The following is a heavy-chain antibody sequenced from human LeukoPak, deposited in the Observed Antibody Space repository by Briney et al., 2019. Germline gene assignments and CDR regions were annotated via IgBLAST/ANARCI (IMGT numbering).Heavy chain of an antibody. Sequence: ASVKVSCKASGYTSTSYAMNWVRQAPGQGLEWMGWINTNTGNPTYAQGFTGRFVFSLDTSVSTAYLQISSLKAEDTAVYYCARGAYSGSYYRALGLLTDYWGQGTLVTVSS. J-gene: IGHJ4*02. CDR2: INTNTGNP. CDR3: ARGAYSGSYYRALGLLTDY. V-gene: IGHV7-4-1*02. D-gene: IGHD1-26*01. CDR1: GYTSTSYA.